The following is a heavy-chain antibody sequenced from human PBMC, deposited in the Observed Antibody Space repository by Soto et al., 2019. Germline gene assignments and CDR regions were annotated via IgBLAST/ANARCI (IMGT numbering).Heavy chain of an antibody. CDR1: GFTFSSYA. Sequence: QVQLVESGGGVVQPGRSLRLSCAASGFTFSSYAMHWVRQDPGKGLEWVAVISYDGSNKYYADSVKGRFTISRDNPKNTLYLQMNSLRAEDTAVYYCARVRRTTVTPRYYYGRDVWGQGTTVTVSS. CDR3: ARVRRTTVTPRYYYGRDV. J-gene: IGHJ6*02. CDR2: ISYDGSNK. V-gene: IGHV3-30-3*01. D-gene: IGHD4-17*01.